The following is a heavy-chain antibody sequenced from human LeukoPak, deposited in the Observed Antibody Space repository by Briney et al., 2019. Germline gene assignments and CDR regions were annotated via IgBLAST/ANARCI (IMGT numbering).Heavy chain of an antibody. CDR3: ARWFAWGNYYYYYGMDV. V-gene: IGHV1-8*01. Sequence: ASVKVSCKASGYTFTSYDINWVRQAPGQGLEWMGWMNPNSGNTGYAQKFQGRVTMTRNTSISTAYMELSSLRSEGRAVYYCARWFAWGNYYYYYGMDVWGQGTTVSVSS. D-gene: IGHD3-16*01. CDR1: GYTFTSYD. CDR2: MNPNSGNT. J-gene: IGHJ6*02.